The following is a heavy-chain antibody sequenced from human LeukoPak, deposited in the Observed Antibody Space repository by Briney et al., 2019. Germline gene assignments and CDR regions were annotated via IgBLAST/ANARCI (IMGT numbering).Heavy chain of an antibody. V-gene: IGHV3-11*01. CDR2: VTSSGSST. J-gene: IGHJ4*02. D-gene: IGHD3-10*01. Sequence: GGSLRLSCAASGYSISDHYMRWIRQSPGKGLEWISYVTSSGSSTKYADSVKGRFTISRGNAKNSVALQMNSLRAEDTAVYYCTGERRGSYYAFESWGQGTLVTVSS. CDR3: TGERRGSYYAFES. CDR1: GYSISDHY.